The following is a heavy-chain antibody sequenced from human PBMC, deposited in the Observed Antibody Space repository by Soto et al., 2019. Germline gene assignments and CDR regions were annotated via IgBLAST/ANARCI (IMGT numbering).Heavy chain of an antibody. J-gene: IGHJ6*02. CDR3: AKDFSMGTSYYYYGMDV. D-gene: IGHD7-27*01. V-gene: IGHV3-9*01. CDR2: ISWNSGSI. CDR1: GFTFDDYA. Sequence: EVQLVESGGGLVQPGRSLRLSCAASGFTFDDYAMHWVRQAPGKGLEWVSGISWNSGSIGYADSVKGRFTISRDNANNSLYLQMNSLIAEDTALYYFAKDFSMGTSYYYYGMDVWGQGTTVTVSS.